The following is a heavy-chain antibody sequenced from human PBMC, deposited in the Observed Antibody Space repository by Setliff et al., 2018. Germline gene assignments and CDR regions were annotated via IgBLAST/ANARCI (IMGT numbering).Heavy chain of an antibody. Sequence: PSETLSLTCTVYGGSFSDYYWGWVRQPPGKGLEWIGEINHSGSTNYNPSLKSRLTISVDASNNQFSLNLTSVNPADAAVYYCARDTHGSGSFDNWGQGILVTVSS. V-gene: IGHV4-34*01. CDR2: INHSGST. J-gene: IGHJ4*02. CDR1: GGSFSDYY. D-gene: IGHD3-10*01. CDR3: ARDTHGSGSFDN.